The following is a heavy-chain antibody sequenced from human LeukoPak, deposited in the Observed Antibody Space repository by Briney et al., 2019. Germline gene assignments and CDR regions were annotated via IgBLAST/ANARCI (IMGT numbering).Heavy chain of an antibody. D-gene: IGHD2-15*01. J-gene: IGHJ2*01. Sequence: PGGSLRLSCAASGFTFSSYVMSWVRQAPGKGLEWVSTISGNGRNTYYADPVKGRFTISRDNSKITVYLEMNSLRAEDTAVYYCARGRGVYGYWYFDLWGRGTLVTVSS. CDR1: GFTFSSYV. CDR3: ARGRGVYGYWYFDL. CDR2: ISGNGRNT. V-gene: IGHV3-23*01.